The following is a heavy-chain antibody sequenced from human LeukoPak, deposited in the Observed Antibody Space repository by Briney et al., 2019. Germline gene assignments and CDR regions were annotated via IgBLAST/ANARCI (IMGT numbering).Heavy chain of an antibody. D-gene: IGHD1-7*01. CDR1: GGSISSHY. CDR3: ARDQGLNWNYDFFDC. J-gene: IGHJ4*01. Sequence: PSETLCLTCTVSGGSISSHYWSRIRQAAGKGLEWIVRIYISGSTNYNPSLKSRVTLSLDTSKNQISLRLSSVTAADTAVYYCARDQGLNWNYDFFDCWGHGTLVTVPS. V-gene: IGHV4-4*07. CDR2: IYISGST.